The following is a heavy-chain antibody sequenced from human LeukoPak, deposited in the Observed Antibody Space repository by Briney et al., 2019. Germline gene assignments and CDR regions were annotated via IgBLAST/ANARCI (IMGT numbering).Heavy chain of an antibody. CDR2: ISYSGFT. CDR3: ARTLSAAAFDI. D-gene: IGHD6-25*01. J-gene: IGHJ3*02. V-gene: IGHV4-59*08. CDR1: GGSISSYQ. Sequence: SETLSLTCTVSGGSISSYQWSWIRQPPGKGLEWIGYISYSGFTNYNPSLKSRVTISLDTSKNQFSLKLTSVTAADTAVYYCARTLSAAAFDIWGQGTMVTVSS.